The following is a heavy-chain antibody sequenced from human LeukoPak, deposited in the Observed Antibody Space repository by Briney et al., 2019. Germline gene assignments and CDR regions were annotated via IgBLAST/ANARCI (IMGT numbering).Heavy chain of an antibody. D-gene: IGHD3-9*01. J-gene: IGHJ5*02. CDR2: ISSSGSTI. Sequence: GGPLRLSCAASGFTFSSYEMNWVRQAPGKGLEWVSYISSSGSTIYYADSVKGRFTISRDNAKNSLYLQMNSLRAEDTAVYYCARDYLRYFDWYTWFDPWGQGTLVTVSS. CDR1: GFTFSSYE. CDR3: ARDYLRYFDWYTWFDP. V-gene: IGHV3-48*03.